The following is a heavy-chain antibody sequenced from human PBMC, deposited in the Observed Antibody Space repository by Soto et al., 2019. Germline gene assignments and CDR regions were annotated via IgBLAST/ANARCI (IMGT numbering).Heavy chain of an antibody. CDR2: ISGSGDST. J-gene: IGHJ6*02. Sequence: GGSLRLSCAASGFTFSNYGTSWVRQAPGKGLEWVSFISGSGDSTYYADPVKGRFTISRDNSKNTLYLQMNSLRAEDTAVYYCAKAFRYGMDVWGQGTTVTVSS. CDR1: GFTFSNYG. CDR3: AKAFRYGMDV. V-gene: IGHV3-23*01.